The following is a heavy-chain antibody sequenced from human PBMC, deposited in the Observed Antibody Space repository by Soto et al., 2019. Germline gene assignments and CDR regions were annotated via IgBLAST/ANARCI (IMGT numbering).Heavy chain of an antibody. J-gene: IGHJ3*01. CDR2: SRNKANSYTT. D-gene: IGHD3-3*01. CDR1: GFTFSEHY. CDR3: ARVRYDSNAFDV. V-gene: IGHV3-72*01. Sequence: EVQVVESGGGLVQPGGSLRLSCAASGFTFSEHYIDWVRQAPGKGREWVGSSRNKANSYTTEYAASVKGRFTISRDDSTNSLYLQMNSLKTEDTAVYYCARVRYDSNAFDVWGQGTMVTVSS.